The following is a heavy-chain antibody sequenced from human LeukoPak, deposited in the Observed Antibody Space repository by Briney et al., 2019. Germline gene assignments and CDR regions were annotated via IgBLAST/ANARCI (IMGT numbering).Heavy chain of an antibody. CDR3: ARGYSSWNY. J-gene: IGHJ4*02. CDR1: GFTFSSYS. D-gene: IGHD6-6*01. Sequence: PGGSLRLSCAASGFTFSSYSMSWVSQAPGEGLEWVSYISSSSSTTYYTGSGKGRFTISRDTAKNSTYLRMNSVRTEDTGVNLRARGYSSWNYWEQGTLVNVSS. V-gene: IGHV3-48*01. CDR2: ISSSSSTT.